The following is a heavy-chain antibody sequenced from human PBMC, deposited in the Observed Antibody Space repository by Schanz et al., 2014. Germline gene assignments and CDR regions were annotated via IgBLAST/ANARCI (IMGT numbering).Heavy chain of an antibody. CDR2: IGHDGSDK. Sequence: QVQLVESGGGVVQPGGSLRLSCAASGFRLSTYGMHWVRQAPGKGLEWVAFIGHDGSDKFYADSVKGRFTISRDNSKXXXSLEMESLRADDTALYHCAKDPGFAVRGFQXDVWGQGTMXXVSS. V-gene: IGHV3-30*02. J-gene: IGHJ6*02. CDR3: AKDPGFAVRGFQXDV. D-gene: IGHD3-10*01. CDR1: GFRLSTYG.